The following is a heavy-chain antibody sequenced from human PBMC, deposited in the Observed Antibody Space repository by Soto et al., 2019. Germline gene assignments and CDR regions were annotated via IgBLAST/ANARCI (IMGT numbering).Heavy chain of an antibody. J-gene: IGHJ4*02. CDR2: VNPSGGHT. CDR3: ARGGHVVVVTAALDY. CDR1: GDTFTDYY. Sequence: QVQLVQSGAEVKKPGASVKVSCKASGDTFTDYYIHWVRQAPGQGLEWMGTVNPSGGHTTYAQHFLGRMTMTRDTSTSTLYMELTSLPSEDTVVYYCARGGHVVVVTAALDYWGQGTLVTVSS. D-gene: IGHD2-21*02. V-gene: IGHV1-46*01.